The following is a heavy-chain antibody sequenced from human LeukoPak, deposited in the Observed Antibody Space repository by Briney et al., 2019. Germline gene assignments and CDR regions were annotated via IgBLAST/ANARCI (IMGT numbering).Heavy chain of an antibody. CDR1: GGTFSSYA. Sequence: SVKVSCKASGGTFSSYAISWVRQAPGQGLEWMGGIIPIFGTANYAQKFQGRVTITTDESTSTAYMELSSLRSEDTAVYYCAREQGYCSSTSCYGVGYFDYWGQGTLVTVSS. CDR2: IIPIFGTA. V-gene: IGHV1-69*05. CDR3: AREQGYCSSTSCYGVGYFDY. J-gene: IGHJ4*02. D-gene: IGHD2-2*01.